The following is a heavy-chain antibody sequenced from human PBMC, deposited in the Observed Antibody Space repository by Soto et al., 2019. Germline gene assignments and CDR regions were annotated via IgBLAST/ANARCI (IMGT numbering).Heavy chain of an antibody. CDR2: IYYSGST. Sequence: PSETLSLTCTVSGGSISSSSYYWGWIRQPPGKGLEWIGSIYYSGSTYYNPSLKSRVTISVDTSKNQFSLKLSSVTAADTAVYYCARPACSGGSCYAFYGMDVWGQGTTVT. V-gene: IGHV4-39*01. CDR1: GGSISSSSYY. CDR3: ARPACSGGSCYAFYGMDV. D-gene: IGHD2-15*01. J-gene: IGHJ6*02.